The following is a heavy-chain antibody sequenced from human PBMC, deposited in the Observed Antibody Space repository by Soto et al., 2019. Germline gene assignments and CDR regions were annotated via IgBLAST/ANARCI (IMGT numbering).Heavy chain of an antibody. D-gene: IGHD2-15*01. CDR3: ARVDIVVVVAARGDNWFDP. Sequence: ASVKVSCKASGYTFTSYYMHWVRQAPGQGLEWMGIINPSGGSTSYAQKFQGRVTMTRDTSTSTVYMELSSLRSEDTAVYYCARVDIVVVVAARGDNWFDPWGQGTLVTVSS. CDR1: GYTFTSYY. J-gene: IGHJ5*02. V-gene: IGHV1-46*01. CDR2: INPSGGST.